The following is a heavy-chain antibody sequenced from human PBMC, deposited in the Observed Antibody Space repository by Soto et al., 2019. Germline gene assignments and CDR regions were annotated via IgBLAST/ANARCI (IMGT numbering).Heavy chain of an antibody. Sequence: QVQLVESGGGVVQPGRSLRLSCATSGFTFTTYGMHWVRQGPGKGLEWVAVISYDGSDKYYADSVKGRFTISRDNSKNTLYLQMSSLRAEYTAVYYCAKAREDYDSSGYLDYWGQGTLVTVSS. J-gene: IGHJ4*02. CDR1: GFTFTTYG. CDR2: ISYDGSDK. V-gene: IGHV3-30*18. CDR3: AKAREDYDSSGYLDY. D-gene: IGHD3-22*01.